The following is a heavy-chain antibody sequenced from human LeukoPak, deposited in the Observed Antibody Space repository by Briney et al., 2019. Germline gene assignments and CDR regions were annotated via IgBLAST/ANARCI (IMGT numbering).Heavy chain of an antibody. CDR3: ARLSGSFLDY. J-gene: IGHJ4*02. CDR1: GFTFSRDG. Sequence: GGSLRLSCAASGFTFSRDGMHWVRQAPGKGREWVAVIWYDGSKKYYADSVKGRFTISRDNSKNTLYLQMNSLRAEDTAVYYCARLSGSFLDYWGQGTLVTVSS. CDR2: IWYDGSKK. V-gene: IGHV3-33*01. D-gene: IGHD1-26*01.